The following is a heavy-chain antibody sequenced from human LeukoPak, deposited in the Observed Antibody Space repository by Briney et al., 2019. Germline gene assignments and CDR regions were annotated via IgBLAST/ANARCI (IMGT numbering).Heavy chain of an antibody. CDR1: GGSISSSSYY. J-gene: IGHJ4*02. D-gene: IGHD6-13*01. CDR2: IYYSGST. Sequence: PSETLSLTCTVSGGSISSSSYYWGWIRQPPGKGLEWIGSIYYSGSTYYNPSLKSRVTISVDTSKNQFSLKLSSVTAADTAVYYCARRGDPGSSWTTFDYWGQGTLVTVSS. V-gene: IGHV4-39*01. CDR3: ARRGDPGSSWTTFDY.